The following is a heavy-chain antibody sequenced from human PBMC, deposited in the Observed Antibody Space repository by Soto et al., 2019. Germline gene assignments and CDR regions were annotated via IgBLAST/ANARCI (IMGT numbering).Heavy chain of an antibody. Sequence: PSETLSLTCTVTGGSISSYYWSWIRQPPGKGLEWIGYIYYSGSTNYNPSLKSRVTISVDTSKNQFSLKLSSVTAADTAVYYCARTYYDFWSGYYTVDYWGQGTLVTVSS. CDR3: ARTYYDFWSGYYTVDY. V-gene: IGHV4-59*01. CDR2: IYYSGST. CDR1: GGSISSYY. J-gene: IGHJ4*02. D-gene: IGHD3-3*01.